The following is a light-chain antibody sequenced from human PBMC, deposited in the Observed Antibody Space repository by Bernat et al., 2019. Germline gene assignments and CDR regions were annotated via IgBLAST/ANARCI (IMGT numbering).Light chain of an antibody. CDR3: LDYSSAPKT. V-gene: IGKV1-27*01. CDR2: AAS. Sequence: DIQMTQSPSSLSASVGDRVTITCRASQSISNFLAWFQQRPGKGPTLLIYAASTLHAGVPSRFSGSASGTNFTLTISSLQPEDVATYSLLDYSSAPKTFGQRTRVEI. CDR1: QSISNF. J-gene: IGKJ1*01.